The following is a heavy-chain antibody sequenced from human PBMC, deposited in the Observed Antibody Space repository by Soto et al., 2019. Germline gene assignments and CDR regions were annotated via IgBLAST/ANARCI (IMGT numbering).Heavy chain of an antibody. J-gene: IGHJ5*02. V-gene: IGHV3-48*01. CDR2: ISSSSSTI. CDR1: GFTFSSYS. D-gene: IGHD4-17*01. CDR3: ARDSPLTTVTTSTS. Sequence: GGSLRLSCAASGFTFSSYSMNWVRQAPGKGLEWVSYISSSSSTIYYADSVKGRFTISRDNAKNSLYLQMNSLRAEDTAVYYCARDSPLTTVTTSTSWGQGTLVTVSS.